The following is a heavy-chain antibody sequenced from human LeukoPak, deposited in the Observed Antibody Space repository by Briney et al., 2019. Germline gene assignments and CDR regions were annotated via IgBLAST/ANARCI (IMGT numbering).Heavy chain of an antibody. J-gene: IGHJ4*01. CDR2: ISGNGVGT. D-gene: IGHD3-16*01. Sequence: GGSLRLSCAAAGFTFTSFAISWVRQAPGKGLEWVSTISGNGVGTNYADSVRGRFTISRDTSKSTLYLQMNSLRAEDTALYYCAKDGPRINYDESGYQGLSDYWGHGTLVTVST. CDR1: GFTFTSFA. CDR3: AKDGPRINYDESGYQGLSDY. V-gene: IGHV3-23*01.